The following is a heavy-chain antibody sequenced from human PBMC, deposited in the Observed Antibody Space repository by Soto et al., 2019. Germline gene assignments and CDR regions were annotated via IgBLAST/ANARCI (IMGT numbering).Heavy chain of an antibody. CDR2: ISSSSSYI. J-gene: IGHJ6*02. Sequence: PVGSLRLSCAASGFTFSSYSMNWVRQAPGKGLEWVSSISSSSSYIYYADSVKGRFTISRDNAKNSLYLQMNSLRAEDTAVYYCARAYSYYDFWSGYSSMDVWGQGTTVTVSS. V-gene: IGHV3-21*01. D-gene: IGHD3-3*01. CDR1: GFTFSSYS. CDR3: ARAYSYYDFWSGYSSMDV.